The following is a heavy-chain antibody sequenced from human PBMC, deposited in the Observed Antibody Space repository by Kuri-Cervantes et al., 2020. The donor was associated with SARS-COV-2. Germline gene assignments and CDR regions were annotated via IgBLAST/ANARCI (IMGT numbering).Heavy chain of an antibody. V-gene: IGHV1-8*01. CDR3: ARDRFWYCSGGSCSQTFDY. Sequence: ASVKVSCKASGYTFTSYDINWVRQATGQGLEWMGWMNPNSGNTGYAQKFQGRVTMTRNTSISTAYMELSSLRSEDTAVYYCARDRFWYCSGGSCSQTFDYWGQGTLVTVSS. CDR1: GYTFTSYD. D-gene: IGHD2-15*01. CDR2: MNPNSGNT. J-gene: IGHJ4*02.